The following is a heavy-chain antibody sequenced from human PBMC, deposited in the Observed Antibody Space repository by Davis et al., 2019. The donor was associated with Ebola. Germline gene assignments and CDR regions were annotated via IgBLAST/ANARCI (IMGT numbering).Heavy chain of an antibody. D-gene: IGHD7-27*01. V-gene: IGHV1-46*01. CDR3: AKAWGFRYYMDV. J-gene: IGHJ6*03. Sequence: ASVKVSCKASGYTFTSYYMHWVRQAPGQGLEWMGIINPSGGSTSYAQKFQGRVTMTRDTSTSTVYMELSSLRSEDTAVYYCAKAWGFRYYMDVWGKGTTVTVSS. CDR2: INPSGGST. CDR1: GYTFTSYY.